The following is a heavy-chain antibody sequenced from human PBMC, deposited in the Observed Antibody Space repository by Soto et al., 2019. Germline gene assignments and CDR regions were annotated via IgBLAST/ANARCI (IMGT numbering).Heavy chain of an antibody. CDR1: GGTFGSYA. D-gene: IGHD2-2*01. CDR3: ARSQGSSTSLEIYYYYYYGMDV. V-gene: IGHV1-69*01. Sequence: QVQLVQSGAEVKKPGSSVKVSCKASGGTFGSYAISWVRQAPGQGLEWMGGIIPIPGTANYAQKFQGRVTIAADDFTSTAYMELSSLRSEDTAVYYCARSQGSSTSLEIYYYYYYGMDVWGQGTTVTVSS. CDR2: IIPIPGTA. J-gene: IGHJ6*02.